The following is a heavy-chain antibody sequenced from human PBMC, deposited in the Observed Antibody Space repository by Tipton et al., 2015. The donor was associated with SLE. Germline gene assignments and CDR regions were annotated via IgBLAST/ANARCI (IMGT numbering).Heavy chain of an antibody. CDR2: MNPDSGNT. J-gene: IGHJ4*02. D-gene: IGHD5-18*01. CDR1: GYTFTDYD. V-gene: IGHV1-8*01. Sequence: QLVQSGAEVKKPGASVKVSCKASGYTFTDYDINWVRQATGQGLEWMGWMNPDSGNTGYAQKFQGRVTLTRDTSIDTAYMELSSVRSDDTAIYYCARVRVDTAMGVFDFWGQGTLVTVSS. CDR3: ARVRVDTAMGVFDF.